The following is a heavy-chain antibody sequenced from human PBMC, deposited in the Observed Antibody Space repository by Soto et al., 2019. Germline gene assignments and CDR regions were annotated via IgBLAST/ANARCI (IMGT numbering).Heavy chain of an antibody. D-gene: IGHD4-17*01. CDR1: GGSFSGYY. CDR3: ARLAFSTVTTPNYFDY. Sequence: QVQLQQWGAGLLKPSETLSLTCAVYGGSFSGYYWSWIRQPPGKGLEWIGEISHSGSTNYNPSLKSRVTISVDTSKNQFSLKLSSVTAADTAVYYCARLAFSTVTTPNYFDYWGQGTLVTVSS. V-gene: IGHV4-34*01. J-gene: IGHJ4*02. CDR2: ISHSGST.